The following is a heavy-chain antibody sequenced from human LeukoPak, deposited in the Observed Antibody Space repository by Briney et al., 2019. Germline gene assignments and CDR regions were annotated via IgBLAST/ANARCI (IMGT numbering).Heavy chain of an antibody. Sequence: GGSLRLSCAASGFTFSSYSMNWVRQAPGKGLEWVSYISSSSSTIYYADSVKGRFTISRDDAKNSLYLQMNSLRAEDTAVYYCAYDSRGHGRPLLGYGGQGPLVTVSS. CDR2: ISSSSSTI. CDR1: GFTFSSYS. J-gene: IGHJ4*02. V-gene: IGHV3-48*04. CDR3: AYDSRGHGRPLLGY. D-gene: IGHD3-22*01.